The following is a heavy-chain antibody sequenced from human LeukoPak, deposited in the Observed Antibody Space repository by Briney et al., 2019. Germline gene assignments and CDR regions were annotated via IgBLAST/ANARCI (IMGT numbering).Heavy chain of an antibody. Sequence: GGSLRLSCAASGFTFSSYWMSWVRQAPGKGLEWVANIKQDGSEKHYVDSVKGRFTISRDNAKNSLYLQMNSLRVEDTAVYYCASGVRTFDPWGQGILVTVPS. CDR2: IKQDGSEK. CDR1: GFTFSSYW. V-gene: IGHV3-7*01. D-gene: IGHD1-1*01. CDR3: ASGVRTFDP. J-gene: IGHJ5*02.